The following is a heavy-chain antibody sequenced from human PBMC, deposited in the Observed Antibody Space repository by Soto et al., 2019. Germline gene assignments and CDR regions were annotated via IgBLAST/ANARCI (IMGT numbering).Heavy chain of an antibody. Sequence: SETLSLTCTVSGVSVSNHNYYWTWIRQPPGKGPEWVGYIHYSGSTNHNPSLKSRVTMSVDTAKNQFSLELTSVTAADTAVYYRASYTSGRSGPALDVWGQGTTVTVSS. CDR3: ASYTSGRSGPALDV. CDR1: GVSVSNHNYY. V-gene: IGHV4-61*01. D-gene: IGHD3-10*01. J-gene: IGHJ6*02. CDR2: IHYSGST.